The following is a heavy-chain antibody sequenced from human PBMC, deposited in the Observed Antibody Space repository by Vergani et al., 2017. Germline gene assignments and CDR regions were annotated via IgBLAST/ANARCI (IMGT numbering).Heavy chain of an antibody. V-gene: IGHV1-18*01. CDR2: ISAYTGNT. D-gene: IGHD3-22*01. CDR1: GYTFTSYG. Sequence: QVQLVQSGAEVKKPGASVKVSCKASGYTFTSYGISWVRQAPGQGLEWMGWISAYTGNTNYAQKLQGRVTMNTDTSTSTAYMELRSLRSDDTAVYYCARTTYYYDSSGYSFDYWGQGTLVTVSS. J-gene: IGHJ4*02. CDR3: ARTTYYYDSSGYSFDY.